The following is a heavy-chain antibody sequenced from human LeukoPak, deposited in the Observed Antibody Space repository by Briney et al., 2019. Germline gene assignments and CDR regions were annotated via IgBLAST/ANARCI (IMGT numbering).Heavy chain of an antibody. D-gene: IGHD1-26*01. J-gene: IGHJ4*02. CDR2: ISGSGAST. Sequence: GGSLRLSCLTSGFTLSTNAMSWVRQAPGKGLEWISGISGSGASTYYADSVKGRFTISRDDSRNTLYLQMNSLRGDDTAGYYCAKDVGKWESLHFFDYWGQGTLVTVSS. CDR1: GFTLSTNA. CDR3: AKDVGKWESLHFFDY. V-gene: IGHV3-23*01.